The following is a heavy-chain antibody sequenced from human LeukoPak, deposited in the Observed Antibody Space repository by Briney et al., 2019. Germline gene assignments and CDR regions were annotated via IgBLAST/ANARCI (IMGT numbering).Heavy chain of an antibody. CDR3: ATGQISGYSSSWYPPYFQH. V-gene: IGHV1-24*01. Sequence: ASVKVSCKVSGYTLTELSMHWVRQAPGKGLEWMGGFDPEDGETIYAQKFQGRVTMTEDTSTDTAYMELSSLRSEDTAVYYCATGQISGYSSSWYPPYFQHWGQGTLVTVSS. CDR1: GYTLTELS. D-gene: IGHD6-13*01. J-gene: IGHJ1*01. CDR2: FDPEDGET.